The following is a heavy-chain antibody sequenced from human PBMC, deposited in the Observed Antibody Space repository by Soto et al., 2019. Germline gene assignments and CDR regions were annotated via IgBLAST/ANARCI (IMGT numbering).Heavy chain of an antibody. J-gene: IGHJ4*02. CDR1: GGSFSGYY. Sequence: PXESLSLACAVYGGSFSGYYWSGIRQPPGKGLEWIGEINHSGSINYNPSLKSRVTISVDTSKNQFSLKLRSVTAADTAIYYCARGNGMILAVKGDAPEKYYLDFWSQGTLVTVYS. CDR2: INHSGSI. CDR3: ARGNGMILAVKGDAPEKYYLDF. D-gene: IGHD3-22*01. V-gene: IGHV4-34*01.